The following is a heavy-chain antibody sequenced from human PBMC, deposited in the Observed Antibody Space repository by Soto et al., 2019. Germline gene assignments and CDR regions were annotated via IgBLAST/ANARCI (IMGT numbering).Heavy chain of an antibody. Sequence: EVQLVESGGGLVQPGGSLRLSCAASGFTFSSYWMHWVRQAPGKGLVWVSRINSDGSSTSYADSVKGRFTISRDNDKNKLYLQMNSLRAEDTAVYYCARDRGVVTATEYFDYWGQGTLVTVSS. J-gene: IGHJ4*02. CDR3: ARDRGVVTATEYFDY. CDR1: GFTFSSYW. CDR2: INSDGSST. D-gene: IGHD2-21*02. V-gene: IGHV3-74*01.